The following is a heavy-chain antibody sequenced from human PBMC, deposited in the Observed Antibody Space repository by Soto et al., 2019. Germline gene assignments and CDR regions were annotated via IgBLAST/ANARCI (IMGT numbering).Heavy chain of an antibody. CDR3: ARTALRFLEWAIDY. Sequence: GGSLRLSCAASGFTFSSYAMHWVRQAPGKGLEWVAVISYDGSNKYYADSAKGRFTISRDNSKNTLYLQMNSLRAEDTAVYYCARTALRFLEWAIDYWGQGTLVTVSS. J-gene: IGHJ4*02. CDR1: GFTFSSYA. V-gene: IGHV3-30-3*01. CDR2: ISYDGSNK. D-gene: IGHD3-3*01.